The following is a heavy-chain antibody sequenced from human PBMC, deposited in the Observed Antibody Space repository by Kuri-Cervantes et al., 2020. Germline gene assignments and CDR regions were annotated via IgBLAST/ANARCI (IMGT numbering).Heavy chain of an antibody. J-gene: IGHJ5*02. CDR3: ARNGVQWQRTWFDP. CDR2: IVNTGST. CDR1: SGSISTYY. Sequence: SETLSLTCSISSGSISTYYWSWIRQPPGKGLEWIGDIVNTGSTNYRPSLKSRVIMSVDTSKNQFSLKLRSVTAADTAVYYCARNGVQWQRTWFDPWGQGTLVTVSS. V-gene: IGHV4-59*12. D-gene: IGHD1-26*01.